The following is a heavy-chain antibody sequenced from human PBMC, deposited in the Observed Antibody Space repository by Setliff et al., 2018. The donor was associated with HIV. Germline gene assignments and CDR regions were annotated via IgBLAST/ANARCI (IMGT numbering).Heavy chain of an antibody. Sequence: PSETLSLTCTVSGGSISSHYWSWIRQPPGKGLQWIGYIYYSGGTYYNPSLKSRVTISVDTSKNQFSLKLSSVTAADTAVYYCARAYSGYDGGWFDPWGQGTLVTVS. CDR3: ARAYSGYDGGWFDP. V-gene: IGHV4-59*11. CDR2: IYYSGGT. D-gene: IGHD5-12*01. CDR1: GGSISSHY. J-gene: IGHJ5*02.